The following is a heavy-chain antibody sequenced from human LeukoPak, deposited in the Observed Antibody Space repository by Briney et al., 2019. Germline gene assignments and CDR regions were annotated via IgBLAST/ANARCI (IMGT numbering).Heavy chain of an antibody. CDR3: ARARDGHINNWFDP. V-gene: IGHV4-59*01. CDR2: IYYSGST. CDR1: GGSINSYY. J-gene: IGHJ5*02. D-gene: IGHD5-24*01. Sequence: SETLSLTCTVSGGSINSYYWSWIRQPPGKGLEWIGYIYYSGSTNYNPSLKSRVTISVDTSKNQFSLKMSSVTAADTAVYYYARARDGHINNWFDPWGQGTLVTVSS.